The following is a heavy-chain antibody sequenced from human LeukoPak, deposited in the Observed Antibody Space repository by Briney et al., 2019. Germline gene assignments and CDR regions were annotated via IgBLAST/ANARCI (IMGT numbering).Heavy chain of an antibody. D-gene: IGHD3-10*01. CDR2: INHSGST. Sequence: SETLSLTCAVHGGSFSGYYWSWIRQPPGKGLEWIGEINHSGSTNYNPSLKSRVTISVDTSKNQFSLKLSSVTAADTAVYYCARGWMVRGSYFFDYWGQGTLVTVSS. V-gene: IGHV4-34*01. CDR3: ARGWMVRGSYFFDY. J-gene: IGHJ4*02. CDR1: GGSFSGYY.